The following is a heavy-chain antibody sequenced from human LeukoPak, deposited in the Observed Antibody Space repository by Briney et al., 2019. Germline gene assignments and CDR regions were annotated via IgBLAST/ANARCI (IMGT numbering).Heavy chain of an antibody. CDR2: VDPEEGEA. D-gene: IGHD6-6*01. CDR3: ARAAYSSSWSHIDY. Sequence: GASVKVSCKASGYTFTDHYIHWVQQAPGKGLEWVGRVDPEEGEAISAQKFQGRVTMTRDTSTSTVYMELSSLRSEDTAVYYCARAAYSSSWSHIDYWGQGTLVTVSS. CDR1: GYTFTDHY. J-gene: IGHJ4*02. V-gene: IGHV1-69-2*01.